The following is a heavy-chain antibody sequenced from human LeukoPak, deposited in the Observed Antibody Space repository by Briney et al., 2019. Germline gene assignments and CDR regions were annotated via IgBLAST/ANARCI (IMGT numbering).Heavy chain of an antibody. CDR1: GGSFSGYY. CDR3: WRIVGKDG. D-gene: IGHD2-15*01. Sequence: SETLSLTCAVYGGSFSGYYWSWIRQPPGKGLEWIGEINHSGSTNYNPSLKSRATIPVGTSKNQVSLKLSSVTGADTGVGFFWRIVGKDGWGKGTTVTVSS. V-gene: IGHV4-34*01. CDR2: INHSGST. J-gene: IGHJ6*04.